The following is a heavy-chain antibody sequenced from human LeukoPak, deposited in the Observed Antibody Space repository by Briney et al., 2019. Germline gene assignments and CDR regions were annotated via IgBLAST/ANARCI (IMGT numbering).Heavy chain of an antibody. D-gene: IGHD6-19*01. CDR3: ATKQWLAPPPDS. V-gene: IGHV3-74*01. CDR2: INTDGTVT. J-gene: IGHJ4*02. CDR1: GFTFSKYW. Sequence: RGSLRLSCAASGFTFSKYWMLWVRQAPGKGLESVSRINTDGTVTTYADSVKGRFTVSRDNAGNTMFLQMNSVRDEDTAVYYCATKQWLAPPPDSWGQGTPVTVSS.